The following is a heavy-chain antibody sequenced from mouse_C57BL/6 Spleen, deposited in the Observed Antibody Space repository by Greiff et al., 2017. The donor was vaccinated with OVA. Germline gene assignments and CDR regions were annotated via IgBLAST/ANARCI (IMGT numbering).Heavy chain of an antibody. Sequence: EVQGVESGGGLVQPKGSLKLSCAASGFTFNTYAMHWVRQAPGKGLEWVARISSKSSNYATYYADSVKDRFTISREDSQSMLYRQMNNLKTEDTAMYYCVRGTLYSNYYFDYWGQGTTLTVSS. CDR2: ISSKSSNYAT. CDR1: GFTFNTYA. CDR3: VRGTLYSNYYFDY. D-gene: IGHD2-5*01. V-gene: IGHV10-3*01. J-gene: IGHJ2*01.